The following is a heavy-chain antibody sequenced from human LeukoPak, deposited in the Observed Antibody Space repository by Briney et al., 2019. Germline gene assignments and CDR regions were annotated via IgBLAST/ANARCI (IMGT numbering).Heavy chain of an antibody. CDR3: ARVLKQLVPRRYNWFDP. V-gene: IGHV1-2*02. J-gene: IGHJ5*02. D-gene: IGHD6-6*01. CDR2: INPNSGGT. Sequence: ASVKVSCKASGYTFTDYYIHWVRQAPGQGLEWMGWINPNSGGTNYAQKFQGRVTMTRDTSISTAYMELSRLRSDDTAVYYCARVLKQLVPRRYNWFDPWGQGTLVTVSS. CDR1: GYTFTDYY.